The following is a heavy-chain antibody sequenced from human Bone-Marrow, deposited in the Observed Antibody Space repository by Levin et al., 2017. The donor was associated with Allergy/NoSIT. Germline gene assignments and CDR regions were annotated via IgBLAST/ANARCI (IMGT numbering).Heavy chain of an antibody. Sequence: SETLSLTCTLSAGSISSYYWTWIRQPPGKGLEWIGYIYYNGRTIYNPSLTSRVTMSVDMSKHQFSLNLSSVTAADTAVYYCARDRGQTVAGKFYYHMDVWGKGTTVTVSS. CDR1: AGSISSYY. CDR2: IYYNGRT. D-gene: IGHD6-19*01. V-gene: IGHV4-59*01. J-gene: IGHJ6*03. CDR3: ARDRGQTVAGKFYYHMDV.